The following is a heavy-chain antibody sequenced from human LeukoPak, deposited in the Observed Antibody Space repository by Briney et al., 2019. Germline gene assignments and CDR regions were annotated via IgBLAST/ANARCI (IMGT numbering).Heavy chain of an antibody. J-gene: IGHJ4*02. D-gene: IGHD2-2*02. V-gene: IGHV4-61*02. CDR1: GGSISSGSYY. Sequence: SQTLSLTCTVSGGSISSGSYYWSWIRQPAGKGLEWIGRIYTSGSTNYNPSLKSRVTISVDTSKNQFSLKLSSVTAADTAVYYCARVQGYCSSTSCYTVDYWGQGTLVTVSS. CDR3: ARVQGYCSSTSCYTVDY. CDR2: IYTSGST.